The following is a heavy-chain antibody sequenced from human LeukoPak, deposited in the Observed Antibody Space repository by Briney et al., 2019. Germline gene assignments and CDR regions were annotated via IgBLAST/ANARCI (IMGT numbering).Heavy chain of an antibody. V-gene: IGHV3-49*04. CDR2: IRSKAYGGTT. J-gene: IGHJ4*02. Sequence: GGSLRLSCAVSGFTVSSDYMSWVRQAPGKGLEWVGFIRSKAYGGTTEYAASVKGRFTISRDDSKSIAYLQMNSLKTEDTAVYYCTRTPQTIFGVVISFDYWGQGTLVTVSS. CDR3: TRTPQTIFGVVISFDY. D-gene: IGHD3-3*01. CDR1: GFTVSSDY.